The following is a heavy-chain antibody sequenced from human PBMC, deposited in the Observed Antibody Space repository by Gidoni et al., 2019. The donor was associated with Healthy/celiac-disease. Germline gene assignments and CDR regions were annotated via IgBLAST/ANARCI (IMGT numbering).Heavy chain of an antibody. D-gene: IGHD4-4*01. CDR1: GFTSSSYG. V-gene: IGHV3-33*01. Sequence: QVQLVESGGGVVQPGRALRLSCAASGFTSSSYGMHWVRQDPGKGLEWVAVIWYDGSNKYYADSVKGRFTISRDNSKNTLYLQMNSLRAEDTAVYYCARDPTTGRDYYYYMDVWGKGTTVTVSS. CDR2: IWYDGSNK. CDR3: ARDPTTGRDYYYYMDV. J-gene: IGHJ6*03.